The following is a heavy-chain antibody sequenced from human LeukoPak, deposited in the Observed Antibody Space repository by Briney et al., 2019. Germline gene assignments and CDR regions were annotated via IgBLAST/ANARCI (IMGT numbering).Heavy chain of an antibody. J-gene: IGHJ6*02. CDR2: INSDGSST. Sequence: PGGSLRLSCAPSGFTFSSYWMHWVRHAPGKGVVWVSRINSDGSSTTYADSVKGRFTISRDNAKNTLYLQMNSLGAEDTAVYYCARDRHYTMDVWGQGTTVTVSS. CDR1: GFTFSSYW. CDR3: ARDRHYTMDV. V-gene: IGHV3-74*01.